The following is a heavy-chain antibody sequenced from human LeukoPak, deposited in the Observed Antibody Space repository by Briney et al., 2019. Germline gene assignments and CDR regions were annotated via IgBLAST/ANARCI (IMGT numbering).Heavy chain of an antibody. CDR1: GGSISSYY. V-gene: IGHV4-59*01. Sequence: SETLSLTCTVSGGSISSYYWSWIRQPPGKGLEWIGYIYYSGSTNYNPSLKSRVTISVDTSKNQFSLKLSSVTTADTAVYYCARGYGNDVIIDYWGQGTLVTVSS. CDR2: IYYSGST. CDR3: ARGYGNDVIIDY. D-gene: IGHD3-16*02. J-gene: IGHJ4*02.